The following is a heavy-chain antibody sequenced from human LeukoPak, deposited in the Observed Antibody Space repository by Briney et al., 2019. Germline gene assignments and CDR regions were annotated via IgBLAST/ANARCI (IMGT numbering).Heavy chain of an antibody. Sequence: PGGSLRLSCEASGFTVSSNYMTWVRQAPGKGLEWVSVIYRGGNTYHADSVKGRFTISRDNSKNTLYLQMNRLRVEDTAVYYCARPQGDYYDAFDIWGQGTMVTVSS. CDR1: GFTVSSNY. CDR2: IYRGGNT. D-gene: IGHD1-26*01. J-gene: IGHJ3*02. V-gene: IGHV3-66*04. CDR3: ARPQGDYYDAFDI.